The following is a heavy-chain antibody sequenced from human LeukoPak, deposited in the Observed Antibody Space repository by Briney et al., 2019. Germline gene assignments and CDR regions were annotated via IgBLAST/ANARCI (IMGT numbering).Heavy chain of an antibody. CDR1: GGTFSSYA. CDR2: IIPIFGTA. Sequence: SVKVSCKASGGTFSSYAISWVRQAPGQGLEWMGGIIPIFGTANYAQKFQGRVTITADESTSTAYMELSSLRSEDTAVYYCASTDQSRDGYNWNYYHYGMDVWGQGTTVTVSS. CDR3: ASTDQSRDGYNWNYYHYGMDV. V-gene: IGHV1-69*13. J-gene: IGHJ6*02. D-gene: IGHD5-24*01.